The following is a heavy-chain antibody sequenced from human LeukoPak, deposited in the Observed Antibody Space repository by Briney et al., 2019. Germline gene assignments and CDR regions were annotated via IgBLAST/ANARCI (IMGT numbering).Heavy chain of an antibody. Sequence: GGSLRLSCAASGFTVSSNYMSWVRQAPGKGLEWVSVIYSGGSTYYADSVKGRFTISRDTSKNALYLQMNSLRAEDTAVYYCARHSGPGSYNWFDPWGQGTLVTVSS. D-gene: IGHD3-10*01. CDR3: ARHSGPGSYNWFDP. J-gene: IGHJ5*02. CDR1: GFTVSSNY. V-gene: IGHV3-53*01. CDR2: IYSGGST.